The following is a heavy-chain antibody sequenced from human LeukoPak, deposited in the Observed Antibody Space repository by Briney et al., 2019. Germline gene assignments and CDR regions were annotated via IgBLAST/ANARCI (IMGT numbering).Heavy chain of an antibody. J-gene: IGHJ4*02. Sequence: GASVKVSCKASGGTFSSYAISWVRQAPGQGLEWMGGITPIFGTANYAQKFQGRVTITADESTSTAYMELSSLRSEDTAVYYCARVYSGYGDFDYWGQGTLVTVSS. CDR2: ITPIFGTA. D-gene: IGHD5-12*01. CDR1: GGTFSSYA. CDR3: ARVYSGYGDFDY. V-gene: IGHV1-69*13.